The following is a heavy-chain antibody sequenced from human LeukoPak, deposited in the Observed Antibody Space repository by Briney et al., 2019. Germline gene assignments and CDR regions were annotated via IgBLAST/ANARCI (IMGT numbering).Heavy chain of an antibody. CDR1: AFTVSSNF. Sequence: GGSLRLSCAASAFTVSSNFMTWVRQAPGKGLEWVSLIYAGGGTYYADSVQGRFSISRHLSKNTVDLQMNSLRLEDTAVYYCASGRSYWYHLDYWGRGTLVTVS. J-gene: IGHJ4*02. D-gene: IGHD2-8*02. CDR2: IYAGGGT. CDR3: ASGRSYWYHLDY. V-gene: IGHV3-53*04.